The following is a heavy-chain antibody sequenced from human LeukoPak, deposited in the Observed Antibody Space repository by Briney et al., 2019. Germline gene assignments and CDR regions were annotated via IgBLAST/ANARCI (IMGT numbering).Heavy chain of an antibody. CDR2: VYHTGDT. Sequence: SETLSLTCAVSGASISGFFWWSWVRQSPGKGLEWIGEVYHTGDTDYNPSLKRRVAISIDTSKNQFSLKLSSVTAADTAVYYCARDRYYYDSSGYRYYFDYWGQGTLVTVSS. D-gene: IGHD3-22*01. J-gene: IGHJ4*02. V-gene: IGHV4-4*02. CDR3: ARDRYYYDSSGYRYYFDY. CDR1: GASISGFFW.